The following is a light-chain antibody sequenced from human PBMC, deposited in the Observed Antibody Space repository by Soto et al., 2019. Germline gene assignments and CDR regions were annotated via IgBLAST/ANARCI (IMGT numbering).Light chain of an antibody. CDR1: NIGSKS. J-gene: IGLJ2*01. CDR3: QVWDSSSDHNVV. V-gene: IGLV3-21*04. CDR2: FDS. Sequence: SYELTELPSVSVAPGRPARITGGGINIGSKSVHWYQQKPGQAPVLFIYFDSDRPSGIPERFSGLNSGNTATLTISRVEAGDDADDYGQVWDSSSDHNVVFRGGTQLTGL.